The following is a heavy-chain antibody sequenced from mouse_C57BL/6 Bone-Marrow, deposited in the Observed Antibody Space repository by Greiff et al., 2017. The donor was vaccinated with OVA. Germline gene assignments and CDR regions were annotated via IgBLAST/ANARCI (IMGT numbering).Heavy chain of an antibody. V-gene: IGHV1-53*01. CDR1: GYTFTSYW. Sequence: VQLQQPGTELVKPGASVKLSCKASGYTFTSYWMHWVKQRPGQGLEWIGNINPSNGGTNYNEKFKSKATLTVDKSSSTAYMQLSSLTSEDSAVYYCAREGFYYYGSVYFDYWGQGTTLTVSS. J-gene: IGHJ2*01. CDR3: AREGFYYYGSVYFDY. CDR2: INPSNGGT. D-gene: IGHD1-1*01.